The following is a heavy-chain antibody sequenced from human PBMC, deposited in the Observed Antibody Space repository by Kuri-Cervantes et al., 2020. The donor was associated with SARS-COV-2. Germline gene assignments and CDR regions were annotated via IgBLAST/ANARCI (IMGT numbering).Heavy chain of an antibody. D-gene: IGHD4-11*01. CDR3: ARDYSSPGYYYYMDV. V-gene: IGHV3-48*01. Sequence: GESLKIPCAASGFPFRRYSMNWVRQASGKGLEWVSYISSSSSNIYYADSVKGRFTISRDNSQNTLYLQMNSLRAEYTAVYYCARDYSSPGYYYYMDVWGKGTTVTVSS. CDR1: GFPFRRYS. CDR2: ISSSSSNI. J-gene: IGHJ6*03.